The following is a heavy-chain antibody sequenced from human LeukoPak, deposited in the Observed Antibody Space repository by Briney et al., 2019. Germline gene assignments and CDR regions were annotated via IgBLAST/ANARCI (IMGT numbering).Heavy chain of an antibody. Sequence: SETLSLTCTVSGGSISSGGYDWSWIRQHPGKGLEWIGYIYYSGSTYYNPSLKSRVTISVDTSKNQFSLKLSSVTAADTAVYYCARVVAPNNWFDPWGQGTLVTVSS. CDR2: IYYSGST. CDR1: GGSISSGGYD. J-gene: IGHJ5*02. V-gene: IGHV4-31*03. D-gene: IGHD2-15*01. CDR3: ARVVAPNNWFDP.